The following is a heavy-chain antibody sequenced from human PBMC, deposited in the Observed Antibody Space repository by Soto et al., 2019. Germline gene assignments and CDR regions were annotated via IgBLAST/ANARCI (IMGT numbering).Heavy chain of an antibody. CDR3: AKIAFYDSSGYYPPLDY. J-gene: IGHJ4*02. Sequence: GGSLRLSCAASGFTFSSYGMHWVRQAPGKGLEWVAVISYDGSNKYYADSVKGRFTISRDNSKNTLYLQMNSLRAEDTAVYYCAKIAFYDSSGYYPPLDYWGQGTLVTVSS. CDR2: ISYDGSNK. CDR1: GFTFSSYG. D-gene: IGHD3-22*01. V-gene: IGHV3-30*18.